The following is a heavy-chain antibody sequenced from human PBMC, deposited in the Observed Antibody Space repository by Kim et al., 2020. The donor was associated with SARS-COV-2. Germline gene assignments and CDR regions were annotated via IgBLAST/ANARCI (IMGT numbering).Heavy chain of an antibody. CDR3: ARAKSITIFGVVTNFDY. CDR2: IYYSGST. Sequence: SETLSLTCTVSGGSISSYYWSWIRQPPGKGLEWIGYIYYSGSTNYNPSLKSRVTISVDTSKNQFSLKLSSVTAADTAVYYCARAKSITIFGVVTNFDYWGQGTLVTVSS. V-gene: IGHV4-59*13. J-gene: IGHJ4*02. D-gene: IGHD3-3*01. CDR1: GGSISSYY.